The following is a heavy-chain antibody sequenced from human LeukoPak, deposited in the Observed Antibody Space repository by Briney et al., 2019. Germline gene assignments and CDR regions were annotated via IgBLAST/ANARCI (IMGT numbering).Heavy chain of an antibody. V-gene: IGHV4-59*01. CDR1: GGSISRYY. CDR2: IYYSGST. Sequence: PSETLSLTCTVSGGSISRYYWSWIRQPPGKGLEWIGYIYYSGSTNYNPSLKSRVTISVDTSKNQFSLKLSSVTAADTAMYYCARPPFIWGRGTMVTVSS. J-gene: IGHJ3*02. CDR3: ARPPFI.